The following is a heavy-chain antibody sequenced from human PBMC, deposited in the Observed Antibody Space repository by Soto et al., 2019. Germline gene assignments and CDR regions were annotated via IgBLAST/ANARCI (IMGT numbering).Heavy chain of an antibody. D-gene: IGHD3-10*01. J-gene: IGHJ6*02. V-gene: IGHV4-59*01. CDR3: ARNYGSGSYYDYYYGMDV. CDR1: GGSISSYY. Sequence: SETLSLTCTVSGGSISSYYWSWIRQPPGKGLEWIGYIYYSGSTNYNPSLKSRVTISVDTSKNQFSLKLSSVTAADTAVYYCARNYGSGSYYDYYYGMDVWGQGTTVTVSS. CDR2: IYYSGST.